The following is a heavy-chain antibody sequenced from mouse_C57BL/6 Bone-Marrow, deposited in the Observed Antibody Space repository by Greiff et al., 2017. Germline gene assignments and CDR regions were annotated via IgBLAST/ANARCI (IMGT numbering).Heavy chain of an antibody. D-gene: IGHD1-1*01. CDR3: ARCPYYYGSSYDY. Sequence: VKLLESGAELARPGASVKLSCKASGYTFTSYGISWVKQRPGQGLEWIGEIYPRSGNTYYNEKFKGKATLTADKSSSTAYMELRSLTSEDSAVYFCARCPYYYGSSYDYWGQGTTLTVSA. V-gene: IGHV1-81*01. J-gene: IGHJ2*01. CDR1: GYTFTSYG. CDR2: IYPRSGNT.